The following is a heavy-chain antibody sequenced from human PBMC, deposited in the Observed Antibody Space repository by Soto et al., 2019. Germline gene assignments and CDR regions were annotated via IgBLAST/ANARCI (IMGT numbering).Heavy chain of an antibody. CDR2: TYYRSRWFN. V-gene: IGHV6-1*01. J-gene: IGHJ5*02. CDR3: ASLRGDSWFDV. CDR1: GDSVSSNSAT. Sequence: SPTLSLTCAISGDSVSSNSATWDWIRQSPSRGLEWLGRTYYRSRWFNDYAGSVKGRITINPDTSNNQFSLQLTSLSPDDTAVDYCASLRGDSWFDVWGQGNRVTVSS.